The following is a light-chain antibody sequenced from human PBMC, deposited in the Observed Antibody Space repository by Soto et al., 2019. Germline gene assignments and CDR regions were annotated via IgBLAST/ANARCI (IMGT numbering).Light chain of an antibody. Sequence: EIVLTQSPGTLSLSPGERATLSCRANQSVNSSYLAWYQQKPGQAPRLLIYGASSGATGIPDRFSGSGSGTDFTLTISRLEPEDFAVYYCQQYGNSPWTFGQGTKVEIK. J-gene: IGKJ1*01. CDR1: QSVNSSY. CDR3: QQYGNSPWT. V-gene: IGKV3-20*01. CDR2: GAS.